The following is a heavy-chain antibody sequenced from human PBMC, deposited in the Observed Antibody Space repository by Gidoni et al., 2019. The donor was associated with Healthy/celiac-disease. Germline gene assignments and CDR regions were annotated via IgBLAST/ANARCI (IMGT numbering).Heavy chain of an antibody. Sequence: QVQLVESGGGVVQPGRSLRLSCAASGFTFSSYAMHWVRQAPGKGLEWVAVISDDGSNKYYADSVKGRFTISRDNSKNTLYLQMNSLRAEDTAVYYCARDSLRQLVFLFDYWGQGTLVTVSS. CDR1: GFTFSSYA. CDR3: ARDSLRQLVFLFDY. CDR2: ISDDGSNK. D-gene: IGHD6-13*01. V-gene: IGHV3-30-3*01. J-gene: IGHJ4*02.